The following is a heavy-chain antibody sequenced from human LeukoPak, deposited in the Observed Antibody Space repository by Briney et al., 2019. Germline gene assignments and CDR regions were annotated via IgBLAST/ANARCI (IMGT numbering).Heavy chain of an antibody. CDR1: GFTVSSNY. Sequence: SGGSLRLSCAASGFTVSSNYMSWVRQAPGKGLEWVSVIYSGGSTYYADSVKGRFTISRDNSKNTLYLQMNSLRAEDTAVYYCAREDWNDGGDYWGQGTLVTVSS. CDR3: AREDWNDGGDY. J-gene: IGHJ4*02. V-gene: IGHV3-66*01. CDR2: IYSGGST. D-gene: IGHD1-1*01.